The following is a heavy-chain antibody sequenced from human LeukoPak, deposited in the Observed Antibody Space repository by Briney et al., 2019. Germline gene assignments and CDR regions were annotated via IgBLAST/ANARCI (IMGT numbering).Heavy chain of an antibody. CDR3: TTADGGYDFWRADYFDY. J-gene: IGHJ4*02. CDR2: IKSKKDGGTT. D-gene: IGHD3-3*01. CDR1: GFTFSNAW. V-gene: IGHV3-15*01. Sequence: GESLRLSCAASGFTFSNAWMNWVRQAPGKGLEWVGRIKSKKDGGTTDYAAPVKGRFTISRDDSKNTLYLQMNSLKTEDTAVYYCTTADGGYDFWRADYFDYWGQGTLVTVSS.